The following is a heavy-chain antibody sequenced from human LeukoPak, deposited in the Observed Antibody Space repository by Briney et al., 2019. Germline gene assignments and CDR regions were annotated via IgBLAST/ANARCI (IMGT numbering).Heavy chain of an antibody. CDR3: ASKSSDHGELRFDY. V-gene: IGHV4-59*01. D-gene: IGHD1-7*01. Sequence: SETLSLTCTVSSDSIRSNNWSWIRQPPGKDRGGIGYFYYTGSTNYNPSLKSRVTISVDTSKNQFSLKLNSVTDADTAVYYCASKSSDHGELRFDYWGQGTLVTVSS. CDR1: SDSIRSNN. J-gene: IGHJ4*02. CDR2: FYYTGST.